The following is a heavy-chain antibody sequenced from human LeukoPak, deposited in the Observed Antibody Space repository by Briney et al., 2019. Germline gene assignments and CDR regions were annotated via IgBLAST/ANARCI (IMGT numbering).Heavy chain of an antibody. CDR1: GFTFSSYA. Sequence: PGGSLRLSCAASGFTFSSYAMHWVRQAPGKGLEWVAVISYDGSNKYYADSVKGRFTISRDNSKNTLYLQMNSLRAEDTAVYYCASIDSTAITDYWGQGTLVTVSS. J-gene: IGHJ4*02. CDR2: ISYDGSNK. D-gene: IGHD5-18*01. CDR3: ASIDSTAITDY. V-gene: IGHV3-30-3*01.